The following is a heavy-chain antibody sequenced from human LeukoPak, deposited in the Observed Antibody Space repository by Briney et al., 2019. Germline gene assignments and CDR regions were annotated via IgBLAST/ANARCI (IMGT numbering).Heavy chain of an antibody. CDR2: ISAYNGNT. J-gene: IGHJ6*03. V-gene: IGHV1-18*01. CDR1: GYTFTSYG. D-gene: IGHD6-13*01. Sequence: ASVKVSCKASGYTFTSYGISWVRQAPGQGLEWMGWISAYNGNTNYTQKLQGRVTMTTDTSTSTAYMELRSLRSDDTAVYYCARAQSSSWFDYYYYYYMDVWGKGTTVTVSS. CDR3: ARAQSSSWFDYYYYYYMDV.